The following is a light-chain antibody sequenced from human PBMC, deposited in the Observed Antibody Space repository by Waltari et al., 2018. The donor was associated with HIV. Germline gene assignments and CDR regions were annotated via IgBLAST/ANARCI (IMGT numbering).Light chain of an antibody. V-gene: IGLV3-25*03. CDR3: QSADNSGTYV. Sequence: SYDLTQPPSVSVSPGQTARITCSGDTLSNQYSYWYQQKSGQAPVLVIFRDIERPSGIPERFSGSGSGATVTLTISGVQAEDEADYYCQSADNSGTYVFATGTQVTVL. CDR2: RDI. CDR1: TLSNQY. J-gene: IGLJ1*01.